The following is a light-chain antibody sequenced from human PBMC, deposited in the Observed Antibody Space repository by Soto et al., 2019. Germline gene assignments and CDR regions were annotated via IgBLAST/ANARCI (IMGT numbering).Light chain of an antibody. CDR3: QQYATFPFT. CDR1: QSVSGSY. CDR2: GAS. Sequence: IVLTQSPVTLSLSPGEGATLSCRASQSVSGSYLAWYQQKPGQAPRLLIYGASSRATGIPDRCSGSGSGTDFTLSISRLAPEDFAVYYCQQYATFPFTFGPGTKVYIK. V-gene: IGKV3-20*01. J-gene: IGKJ3*01.